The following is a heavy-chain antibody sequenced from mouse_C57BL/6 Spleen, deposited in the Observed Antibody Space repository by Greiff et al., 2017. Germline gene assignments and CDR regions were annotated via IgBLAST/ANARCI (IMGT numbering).Heavy chain of an antibody. V-gene: IGHV1-53*01. Sequence: VQLQQSGPELVKPGASVKISCKASGYTFTDYYINWVKQRPGQGLEWIGNINPSNGGTNYNEKFKSKATLTVDKSSSTAYMQLSSLTSEDSAVYYCARTRYYGYDHLDYWGQGTTLTVSS. CDR1: GYTFTDYY. J-gene: IGHJ2*01. CDR2: INPSNGGT. CDR3: ARTRYYGYDHLDY. D-gene: IGHD2-2*01.